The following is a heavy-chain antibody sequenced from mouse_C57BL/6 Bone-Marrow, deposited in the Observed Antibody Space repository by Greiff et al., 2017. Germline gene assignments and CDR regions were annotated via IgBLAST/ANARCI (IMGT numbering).Heavy chain of an antibody. Sequence: VQLKESGPVLVKPGASVKMSCKASGYTFTDYYMNWVKQSHGKSLEWIGVINPYNGGTSYNQKFKGQATLTVDKSSSTAYMELNSLTSEDSAVYYCARPVAPKNYAMDYWGQGTSVTVSS. CDR2: INPYNGGT. V-gene: IGHV1-19*01. J-gene: IGHJ4*01. CDR3: ARPVAPKNYAMDY. CDR1: GYTFTDYY. D-gene: IGHD1-1*01.